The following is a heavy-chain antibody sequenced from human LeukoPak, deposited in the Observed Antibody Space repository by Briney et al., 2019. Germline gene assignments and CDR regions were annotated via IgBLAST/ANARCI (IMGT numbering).Heavy chain of an antibody. CDR2: LYSGDSST. D-gene: IGHD3-22*01. J-gene: IGHJ4*02. V-gene: IGHV5-51*01. CDR1: GYSFTSYW. CDR3: ATQRGYYYDSSGYPYYFDY. Sequence: GESPKISCKGTGYSFTSYWIGWGPQMPGKGLGGMGILYSGDSSTRYSPSFQGPVTISADNSFSTAYLQWSSLKASDTAMYYCATQRGYYYDSSGYPYYFDYWGQGTLVTVSS.